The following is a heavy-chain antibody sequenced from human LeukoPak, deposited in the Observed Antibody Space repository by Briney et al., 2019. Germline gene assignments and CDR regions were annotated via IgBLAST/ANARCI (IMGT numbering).Heavy chain of an antibody. CDR3: AKDNSGSYSFASAAFDY. D-gene: IGHD1-26*01. CDR2: ISGSGGST. J-gene: IGHJ4*02. V-gene: IGHV3-23*01. CDR1: GFTCSSYA. Sequence: GGSLRLSCAASGFTCSSYAMSWVRQATGKGLEWVSAISGSGGSTYYADSVKGRFTISRDNSKNTLHLQMNSLRAEDTAVYYCAKDNSGSYSFASAAFDYWGQGTLVTVSS.